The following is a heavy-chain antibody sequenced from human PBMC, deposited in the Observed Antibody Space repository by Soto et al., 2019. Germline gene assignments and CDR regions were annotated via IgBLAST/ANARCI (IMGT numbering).Heavy chain of an antibody. CDR1: GFTLSSYA. Sequence: EVQLVESGGGLVQPGGSLRLSCSASGFTLSSYAIHWVRQAPGKGLEYVTTISPNGGSTYYADSVKGRFAISRDNSKNSLYLQMSSLRAEDTAVYYCVKGEYYYDSGAYYPFDYWGQGTLVTVSS. V-gene: IGHV3-64D*06. D-gene: IGHD3-22*01. CDR2: ISPNGGST. J-gene: IGHJ4*02. CDR3: VKGEYYYDSGAYYPFDY.